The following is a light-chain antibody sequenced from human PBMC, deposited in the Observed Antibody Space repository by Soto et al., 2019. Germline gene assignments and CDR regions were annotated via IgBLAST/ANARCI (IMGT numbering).Light chain of an antibody. V-gene: IGLV2-8*01. CDR1: SSDVGGYNY. Sequence: QSALTQPPSASGSPGQSVTISCTGTSSDVGGYNYVSWYQQHPGKAPKLMIYEVTKRPSGVPDRFSGSKSGNTASLTVSGLQAEDEADYYCSSYAGSTSFLFGGGTKLTVL. CDR2: EVT. J-gene: IGLJ2*01. CDR3: SSYAGSTSFL.